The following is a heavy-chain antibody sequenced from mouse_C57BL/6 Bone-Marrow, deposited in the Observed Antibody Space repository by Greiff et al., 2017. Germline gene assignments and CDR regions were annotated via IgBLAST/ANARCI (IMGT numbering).Heavy chain of an antibody. CDR3: ARWLPCFGC. J-gene: IGHJ2*01. D-gene: IGHD2-2*01. V-gene: IGHV1-64*01. CDR1: GYTFTSYW. CDR2: IHPNSGST. Sequence: QVQLQQPGAELVKPGASVKLSCKASGYTFTSYWMHWVKQRPGQGLEWIGMIHPNSGSTNYNEKFKSKATLTVDKSSSTAYMQLISLTSEASAVYDYARWLPCFGCWGRGTTLTVSS.